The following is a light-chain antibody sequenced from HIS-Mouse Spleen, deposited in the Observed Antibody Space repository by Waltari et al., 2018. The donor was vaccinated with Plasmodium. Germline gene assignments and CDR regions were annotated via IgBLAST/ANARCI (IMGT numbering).Light chain of an antibody. CDR2: GAS. Sequence: IVLTQSPGTLSLSPGERATLSCSASRSVSRCYLAWYQQQPGQAPRLLILGASSRATGIPDRFSGRVSGTDFTLTISRLEPEDFAVYYCQQYGSSPSTFGQGTRLEIK. J-gene: IGKJ5*01. CDR1: RSVSRCY. CDR3: QQYGSSPST. V-gene: IGKV3-20*01.